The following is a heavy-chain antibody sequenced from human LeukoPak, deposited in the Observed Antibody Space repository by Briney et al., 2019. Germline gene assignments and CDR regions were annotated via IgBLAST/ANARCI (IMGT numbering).Heavy chain of an antibody. V-gene: IGHV3-66*01. Sequence: GGSLRLSCAASGFTVSGNFMSWVRQAPGKGLEWVSVIYTGGSTYYADSVKGRFTISRDKSKNTLYLQMNSLRAEDTAVYYCARDRCTSTNCYAGYYYGTDVWGQGTTVTVSS. CDR1: GFTVSGNF. D-gene: IGHD2-2*01. CDR3: ARDRCTSTNCYAGYYYGTDV. J-gene: IGHJ6*02. CDR2: IYTGGST.